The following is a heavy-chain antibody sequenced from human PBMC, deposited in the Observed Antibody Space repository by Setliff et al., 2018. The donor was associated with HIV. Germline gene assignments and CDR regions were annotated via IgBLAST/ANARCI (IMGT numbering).Heavy chain of an antibody. CDR3: AKGLAASGLGYFDS. CDR1: GFPFSNYA. CDR2: ILSTGERT. V-gene: IGHV3-23*01. Sequence: GGSLRLSCAASGFPFSNYAMSWVRQAPGEGLEWVSAILSTGERTFYADSVKGRFTISRDNSKNTVDLQMNSLRAEDTAEYYCAKGLAASGLGYFDSWGRGILVTVSS. D-gene: IGHD3-22*01. J-gene: IGHJ4*02.